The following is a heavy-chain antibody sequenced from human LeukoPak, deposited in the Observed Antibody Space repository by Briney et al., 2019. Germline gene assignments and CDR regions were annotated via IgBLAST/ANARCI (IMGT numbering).Heavy chain of an antibody. V-gene: IGHV5-51*01. Sequence: GESLRISCKGSGYSFTSYWIGWVRQMPGKGLEWMGIIYPNDSDTRYSPSFQGQVTISADKSISTAYLQWSSLKASDTAMYYCAKQPTSMVRGIIITDYYFDYWGQGTLVTVSS. J-gene: IGHJ4*02. CDR2: IYPNDSDT. CDR1: GYSFTSYW. CDR3: AKQPTSMVRGIIITDYYFDY. D-gene: IGHD3-10*01.